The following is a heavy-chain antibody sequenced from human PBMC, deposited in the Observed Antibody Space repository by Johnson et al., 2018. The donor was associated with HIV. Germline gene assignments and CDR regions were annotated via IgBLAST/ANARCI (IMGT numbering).Heavy chain of an antibody. CDR1: GFTFSNAW. Sequence: VQLVESGGGLVQPGGSLRLSCAASGFTFSNAWMSWVRQAPGKGLEWVGRIKSKTDGGTTDYAAPVKGRFTISRDDSKNTLYLQMNSLKIEDTAVYYCTIDHCSGDSCCRGCSCYNAFDIWGQGTMVTVSS. V-gene: IGHV3-15*01. CDR3: TIDHCSGDSCCRGCSCYNAFDI. CDR2: IKSKTDGGTT. J-gene: IGHJ3*02. D-gene: IGHD2-15*01.